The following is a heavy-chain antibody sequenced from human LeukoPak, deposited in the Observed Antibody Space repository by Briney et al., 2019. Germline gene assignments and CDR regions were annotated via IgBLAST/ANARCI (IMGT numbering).Heavy chain of an antibody. J-gene: IGHJ4*02. V-gene: IGHV1-69*05. CDR2: IIPILGTA. Sequence: GASVKVSCMASGGTFSRYALSWVRQAPGQGLEWMGGIIPILGTANCTQKLQGRVTMTTDTSTSTAYMELRSLRSDDTAVYYCARDLWYYDSSGADYWGQGTLVTVSS. CDR3: ARDLWYYDSSGADY. CDR1: GGTFSRYA. D-gene: IGHD3-22*01.